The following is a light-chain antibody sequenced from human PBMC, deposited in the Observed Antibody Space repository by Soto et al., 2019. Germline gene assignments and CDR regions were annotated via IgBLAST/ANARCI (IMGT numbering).Light chain of an antibody. CDR3: LQDQSYWT. J-gene: IGKJ1*01. CDR1: QSISRQ. V-gene: IGKV1-5*03. CDR2: QAS. Sequence: DIQMTQSPSTLSASVGDRVSITCRASQSISRQLAWYQQKPGKAPNLLIYQASNFETGVPSRFTGSGSGTEFTLTISSLQPDDLATYYCLQDQSYWTFGQGTKVEVK.